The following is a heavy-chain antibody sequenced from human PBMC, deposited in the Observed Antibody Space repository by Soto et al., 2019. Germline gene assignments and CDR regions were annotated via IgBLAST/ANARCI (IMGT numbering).Heavy chain of an antibody. CDR1: GFTFSSYA. D-gene: IGHD3-9*01. V-gene: IGHV3-30*03. Sequence: PGGSLRLSCAASGFTFSSYAMHWVRQAPGKGLEWVAVVSHDGRNTHYADSVKGRFTISRDSSKNTVSLEMTSLRAEDTAVYYCARDLDEYYDILTGYYRPFDYWGQGTLVTVSS. CDR2: VSHDGRNT. CDR3: ARDLDEYYDILTGYYRPFDY. J-gene: IGHJ4*02.